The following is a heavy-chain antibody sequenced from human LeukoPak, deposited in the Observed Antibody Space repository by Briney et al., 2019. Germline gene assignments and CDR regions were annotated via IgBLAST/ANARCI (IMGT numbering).Heavy chain of an antibody. CDR3: ASQRGVVTAKRAFDI. D-gene: IGHD2-21*02. CDR1: GFTFSSYG. CDR2: ISGSGGST. V-gene: IGHV3-23*01. J-gene: IGHJ3*02. Sequence: GGSLRLSCAASGFTFSSYGMSWVRQAPGKGLEWVSAISGSGGSTYYADSVKGRFTISRDNSKNTLYLQMNSLRAEDTAVYYCASQRGVVTAKRAFDIWGQGTMVTVSS.